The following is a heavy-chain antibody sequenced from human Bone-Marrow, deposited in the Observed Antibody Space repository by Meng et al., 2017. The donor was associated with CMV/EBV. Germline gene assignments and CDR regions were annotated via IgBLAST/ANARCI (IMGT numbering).Heavy chain of an antibody. CDR1: GFTFSSYA. Sequence: GGSLRLSCAASGFTFSSYAVHWVRQAPGKGLEWVAVISYDGNKKYYADSVKGRFTISRDNSKNTLYLQMNSLRAEDTAVYYCARGPWDVWRGYYVDYWGQGTLVTVSS. D-gene: IGHD3-3*01. CDR3: ARGPWDVWRGYYVDY. V-gene: IGHV3-30*04. J-gene: IGHJ4*02. CDR2: ISYDGNKK.